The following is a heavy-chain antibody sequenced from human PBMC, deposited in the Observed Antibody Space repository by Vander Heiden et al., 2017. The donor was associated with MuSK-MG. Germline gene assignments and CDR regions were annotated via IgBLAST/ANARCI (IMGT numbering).Heavy chain of an antibody. CDR2: INHSGST. Sequence: QVQLQQWGAGLLKPSETLSLTCAVYGGSFSGDYWSWIRQPPGKGLEWIGEINHSGSTNYNPSLKSRVTISVDTSKNQCSLNLSSVTAADTAVYYCARGIPLYSSGWYYFDYWGQGTLVTVSS. D-gene: IGHD6-19*01. J-gene: IGHJ4*02. V-gene: IGHV4-34*01. CDR1: GGSFSGDY. CDR3: ARGIPLYSSGWYYFDY.